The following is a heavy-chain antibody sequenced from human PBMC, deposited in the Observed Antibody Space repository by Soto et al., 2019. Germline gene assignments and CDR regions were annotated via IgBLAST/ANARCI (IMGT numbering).Heavy chain of an antibody. CDR3: AKGGYYDSSGYLGWLDY. CDR2: ISYDGSNR. V-gene: IGHV3-30*18. D-gene: IGHD3-22*01. Sequence: QVQLVESGGGVVQPGRSLRLSCAASGFTFSSYGIHWVRQAPGKGLEWVAVISYDGSNRYYEDSVKGRITISRDNSKNTLYLQMNSLRAEDTAVYYCAKGGYYDSSGYLGWLDYWGQGTLVTVSS. CDR1: GFTFSSYG. J-gene: IGHJ4*02.